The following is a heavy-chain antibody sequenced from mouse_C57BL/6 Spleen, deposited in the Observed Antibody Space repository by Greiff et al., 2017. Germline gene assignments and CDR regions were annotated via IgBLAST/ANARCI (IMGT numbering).Heavy chain of an antibody. Sequence: QVQLQQPGTELVKPGASVKLSCKASGYTFTSYWTHWVKQRPGQGLAWIGNINPSNGGTNYNEKFQSKATLTVDKAASTAYMQLSSLTSEDSAVYYCARRLGSYYAMDYWGQGTSGTVSS. CDR3: ARRLGSYYAMDY. D-gene: IGHD3-2*02. V-gene: IGHV1-53*01. CDR1: GYTFTSYW. J-gene: IGHJ4*01. CDR2: INPSNGGT.